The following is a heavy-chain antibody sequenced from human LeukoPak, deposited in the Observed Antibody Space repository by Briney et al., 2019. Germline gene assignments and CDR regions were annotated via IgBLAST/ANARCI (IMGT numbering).Heavy chain of an antibody. CDR1: GFTFTSSA. V-gene: IGHV1-58*02. CDR2: IVVGSGNT. Sequence: ASVKVSCKASGFTFTSSAMQWVRQARGQRLEWIGWIVVGSGNTNYAQKFQERVTITRDMSASTAYMELSSLRSEDTAVYYCAAVSGIGYGMDVWGQGTTVTVSS. CDR3: AAVSGIGYGMDV. J-gene: IGHJ6*02. D-gene: IGHD6-13*01.